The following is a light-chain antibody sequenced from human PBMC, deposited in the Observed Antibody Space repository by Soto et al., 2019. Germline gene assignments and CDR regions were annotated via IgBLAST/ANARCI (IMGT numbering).Light chain of an antibody. V-gene: IGKV1-5*03. CDR3: QQYDNLPIT. J-gene: IGKJ5*01. CDR1: QSISSW. Sequence: DIQMTQSPSTLSASVVDRVTITFRASQSISSWLAWYQQKPGKAPKTLIYKASSLETGVPSRFSGSGSGTEFTLTISSLQPEDIATYYCQQYDNLPITFGQGTRLEIK. CDR2: KAS.